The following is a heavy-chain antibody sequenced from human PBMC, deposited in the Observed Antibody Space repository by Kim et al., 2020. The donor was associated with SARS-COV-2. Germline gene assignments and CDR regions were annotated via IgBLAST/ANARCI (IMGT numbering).Heavy chain of an antibody. V-gene: IGHV4-39*01. Sequence: SETLSLTCTVSGGSISSSSYYWGWIRQPPGKGLEWIGSIYYSGSTYYNPSLKSRVTISVDTSKNQFSLKLSSVTAADTAVYYCARHSVVMVAFDIWGQGTMVTVSS. J-gene: IGHJ3*02. CDR3: ARHSVVMVAFDI. CDR1: GGSISSSSYY. D-gene: IGHD2-15*01. CDR2: IYYSGST.